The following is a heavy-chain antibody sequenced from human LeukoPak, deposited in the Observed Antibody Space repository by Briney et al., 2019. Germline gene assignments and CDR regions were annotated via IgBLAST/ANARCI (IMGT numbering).Heavy chain of an antibody. Sequence: PGRSLRLSCAASGITFSSYGMHWVRQAPGQGLEWVAVISYDGTAKYYADSVKGRFTISRDNSKSTLYMQMNNLRADDTAIYYCAKDRSFYGAPWYFDLWGRGTLVTVSS. V-gene: IGHV3-30*18. J-gene: IGHJ2*01. CDR2: ISYDGTAK. CDR3: AKDRSFYGAPWYFDL. D-gene: IGHD4-17*01. CDR1: GITFSSYG.